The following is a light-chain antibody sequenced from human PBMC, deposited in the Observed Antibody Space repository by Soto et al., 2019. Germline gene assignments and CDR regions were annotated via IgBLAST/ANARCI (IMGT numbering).Light chain of an antibody. CDR2: RNN. J-gene: IGLJ2*01. CDR3: AAWDDSLSGGVV. V-gene: IGLV1-47*01. CDR1: SSNIGSNY. Sequence: QSVLTQPPSASGTPGQRVTISCSGSSSNIGSNYVYWYQQLPGTAPKLLIYRNNQRPSGVPDRFSGSKSGTSASLAISGLRSEDEAYYYCAAWDDSLSGGVVFGGGTKLTVL.